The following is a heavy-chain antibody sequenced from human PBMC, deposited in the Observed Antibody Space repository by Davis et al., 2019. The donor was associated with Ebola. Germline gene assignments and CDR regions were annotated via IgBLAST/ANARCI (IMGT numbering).Heavy chain of an antibody. D-gene: IGHD3-10*01. V-gene: IGHV3-48*03. J-gene: IGHJ4*02. CDR2: ISGSGDTK. Sequence: GESLKISCAASGFTFSDFEMHWVRQAPGKGLEWLSYISGSGDTKYYADSVKGRLTISRDNAQNSLHLQMDNLRAEDTAVYYCARDAVWFGELFDYWGQGTLVTVSS. CDR1: GFTFSDFE. CDR3: ARDAVWFGELFDY.